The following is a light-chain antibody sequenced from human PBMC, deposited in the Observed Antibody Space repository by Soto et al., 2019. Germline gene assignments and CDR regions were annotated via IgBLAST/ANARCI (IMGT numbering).Light chain of an antibody. CDR2: DAS. V-gene: IGKV3-11*01. Sequence: EIVLTQSPATLSLSPGERATLSCRASQSVSSYLAWYQQKPGQAPRLLIYDASNRATGIPARFSGSGSGTDFTLTISSLEPEEFAVYYCQQRSNWPPWTFGHRTKVEIK. CDR1: QSVSSY. J-gene: IGKJ1*01. CDR3: QQRSNWPPWT.